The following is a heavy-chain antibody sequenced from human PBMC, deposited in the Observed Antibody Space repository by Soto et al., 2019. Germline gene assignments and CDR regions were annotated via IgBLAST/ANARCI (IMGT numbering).Heavy chain of an antibody. J-gene: IGHJ4*02. CDR3: ARDLGGYCSGGSCYSDY. Sequence: EVQLVESGGGLVQPGGSLRLSCAASGFTFSSYWMSWVRQAPGKGLEWVANIKQDGSEKYYVDSVKGRFTISRDNAKNSLYLQMNSLRSEDTAVYYCARDLGGYCSGGSCYSDYWGQGTLVTVSS. CDR1: GFTFSSYW. CDR2: IKQDGSEK. V-gene: IGHV3-7*01. D-gene: IGHD2-15*01.